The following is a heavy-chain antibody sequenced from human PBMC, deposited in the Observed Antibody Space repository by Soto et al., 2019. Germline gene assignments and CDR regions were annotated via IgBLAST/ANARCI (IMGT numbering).Heavy chain of an antibody. CDR3: ATNPLLQRTYSGYGLN. CDR1: GYSFTSYW. J-gene: IGHJ4*02. V-gene: IGHV5-10-1*01. D-gene: IGHD5-12*01. Sequence: GESLKISCKGSGYSFTSYWISWVRQMPGKGLEWMGRIDPSDSYTNYSPSFQGHVTISADKSISTAYLQWSSLKASDTAVYYCATNPLLQRTYSGYGLNWGQGTLVTVSS. CDR2: IDPSDSYT.